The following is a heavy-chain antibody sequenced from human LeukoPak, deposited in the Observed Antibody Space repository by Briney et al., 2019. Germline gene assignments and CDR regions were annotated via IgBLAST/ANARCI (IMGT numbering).Heavy chain of an antibody. J-gene: IGHJ6*02. Sequence: SETLSLTCTVSGGSISSISSNNYHWGWIRQPPGKGLEWIGSIYYSGSTYYNPSLKSRVTISVDTSKNQFSLKLSSVTAADTALYYCAREMGVVTAHGIDVWGQGTTDTVSS. D-gene: IGHD4-23*01. CDR1: GGSISSISSNNYH. CDR3: AREMGVVTAHGIDV. V-gene: IGHV4-39*02. CDR2: IYYSGST.